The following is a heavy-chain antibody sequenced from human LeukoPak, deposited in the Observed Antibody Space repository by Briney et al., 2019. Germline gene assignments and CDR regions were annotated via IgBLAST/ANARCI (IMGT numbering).Heavy chain of an antibody. V-gene: IGHV1-18*01. D-gene: IGHD6-19*01. CDR1: GYTGTSYG. Sequence: ASVKVSCKASGYTGTSYGISWVRQAPGQGLEWMGWISAYNGNTNYAQKLQGRVTMTTDTSTSTAYMELSSLRSEDTAVYYCARGSFGSSGWYFVDYWGQGTLVTVSS. CDR2: ISAYNGNT. J-gene: IGHJ4*02. CDR3: ARGSFGSSGWYFVDY.